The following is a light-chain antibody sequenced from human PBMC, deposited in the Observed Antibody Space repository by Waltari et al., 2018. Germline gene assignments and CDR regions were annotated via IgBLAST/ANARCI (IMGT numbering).Light chain of an antibody. CDR2: GAS. V-gene: IGKV3-20*01. J-gene: IGKJ2*03. CDR3: QKYSNSPHS. Sequence: VILTQSPATLSLSPGESATLSCRASQSVTNDLAWYQQKPGQAPRLLIYGASSRATGIPDRFSGSGSGTEFTLTINSLEPEDFAVYYCQKYSNSPHSFGQGTKVEIK. CDR1: QSVTND.